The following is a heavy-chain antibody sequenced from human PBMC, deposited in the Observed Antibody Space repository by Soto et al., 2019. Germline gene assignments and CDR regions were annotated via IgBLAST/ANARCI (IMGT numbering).Heavy chain of an antibody. CDR2: IYYSGST. D-gene: IGHD3-3*01. Sequence: SETLSLTCTVSGGSISSGDYYWSWIRQPPGKGLEWIGYIYYSGSTYYNPSLKSRVTISVDTSKNQFSLKLSSVTAADTAVYYCARTPSNRGYYDFWSGPYRGSFGPWGQGTLVTVSS. CDR1: GGSISSGDYY. J-gene: IGHJ5*02. CDR3: ARTPSNRGYYDFWSGPYRGSFGP. V-gene: IGHV4-30-4*01.